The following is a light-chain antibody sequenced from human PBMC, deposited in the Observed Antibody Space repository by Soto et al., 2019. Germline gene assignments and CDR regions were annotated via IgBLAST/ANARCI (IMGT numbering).Light chain of an antibody. J-gene: IGLJ7*01. Sequence: QAVVSQPPSASGTPGQRVTISCSGSSSNIGNNPVTWYQQLTGTAPKLLIYSTDQRPSGVPDRFSGSKSGTSASLAISGLQSEDEADYDCAALDDSLNGAVLGGVTQLTVL. CDR2: STD. V-gene: IGLV1-44*01. CDR1: SSNIGNNP. CDR3: AALDDSLNGAV.